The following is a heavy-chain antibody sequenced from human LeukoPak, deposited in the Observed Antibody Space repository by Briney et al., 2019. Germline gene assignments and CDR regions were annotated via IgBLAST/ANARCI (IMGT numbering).Heavy chain of an antibody. Sequence: SETLSLTCTVSGGSISSYYWSWIRQPAGKGLEWIGRIYTSGSTNYNPSLKSRVTMSVDTSKNQFSLKLSSVTAADTAVYYCASGLVLNYYYYMDVWGKGTTVTVSS. CDR2: IYTSGST. CDR3: ASGLVLNYYYYMDV. J-gene: IGHJ6*03. CDR1: GGSISSYY. V-gene: IGHV4-4*07. D-gene: IGHD6-19*01.